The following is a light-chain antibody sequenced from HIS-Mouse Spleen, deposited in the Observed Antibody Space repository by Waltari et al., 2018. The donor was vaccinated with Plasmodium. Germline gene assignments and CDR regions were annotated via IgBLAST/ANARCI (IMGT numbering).Light chain of an antibody. J-gene: IGLJ2*01. CDR3: QAWDSSTVV. CDR1: NFGDNY. CDR2: QDS. Sequence: SYELTQPPSVSVSPGQTASIPRYGDNFGDNYACWYQQKPCQSPVLVIYQDSKRPSGIPGRFSGSNSGNTVTLTISGTQAMDEADYYCQAWDSSTVVFGGGTKLTVL. V-gene: IGLV3-1*01.